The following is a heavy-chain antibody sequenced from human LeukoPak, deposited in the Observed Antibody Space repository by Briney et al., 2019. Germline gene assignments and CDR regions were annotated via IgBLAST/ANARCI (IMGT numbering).Heavy chain of an antibody. CDR3: ARRDYYDSSGYYH. Sequence: NPSETLSLTCTVSGGSISSSSYYWGWIRQPPGKGLEWIGSIYYSGSTYYNPSLKSRVTISVDTSKSQFSLKLSSVTAADTAVYYCARRDYYDSSGYYHWGQGTLVTVSS. CDR1: GGSISSSSYY. CDR2: IYYSGST. J-gene: IGHJ5*02. D-gene: IGHD3-22*01. V-gene: IGHV4-39*01.